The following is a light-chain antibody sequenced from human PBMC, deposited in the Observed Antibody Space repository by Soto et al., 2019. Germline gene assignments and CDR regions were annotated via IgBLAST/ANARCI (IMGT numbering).Light chain of an antibody. V-gene: IGKV4-1*01. J-gene: IGKJ4*01. CDR2: WAS. Sequence: DIVMTQSPNSLAVSLVERATINCKSSQXVLYSSNNKNYLAWYQKKXGQHPKXXIYWASTRESGVPDRFSGSGSGTDFNLTISRLQAEDVAVYECQQYYSTTLTFGGGTKVDIK. CDR3: QQYYSTTLT. CDR1: QXVLYSSNNKNY.